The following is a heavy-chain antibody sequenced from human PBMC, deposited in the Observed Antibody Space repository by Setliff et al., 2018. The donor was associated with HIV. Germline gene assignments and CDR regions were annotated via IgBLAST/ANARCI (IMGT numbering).Heavy chain of an antibody. CDR1: GDFISSYY. CDR3: ARGGLTAIDN. CDR2: VNYGGNN. Sequence: SETLSLTCTLSGDFISSYYWSWIRQPPGKGLEWIGYVNYGGNNDYHPSLESRVTISLDTSKNQLSLKLNSVTTADTAVYYCARGGLTAIDNWGQGKLVTVSS. V-gene: IGHV4-59*01. J-gene: IGHJ4*02. D-gene: IGHD2-21*02.